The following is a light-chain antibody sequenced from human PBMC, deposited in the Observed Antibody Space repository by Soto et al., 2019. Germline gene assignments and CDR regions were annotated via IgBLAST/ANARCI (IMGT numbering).Light chain of an antibody. Sequence: DIVMTQSPATLSVSPGERATLSCRASQSVSSNLAWYQQKPGQAPRLLIYGASIRATGVPARFSGSGSGTEFTLTISSLQPDDFATYYCQQYNSYWTFGQGTQVDI. CDR3: QQYNSYWT. CDR1: QSVSSN. V-gene: IGKV3-15*01. J-gene: IGKJ1*01. CDR2: GAS.